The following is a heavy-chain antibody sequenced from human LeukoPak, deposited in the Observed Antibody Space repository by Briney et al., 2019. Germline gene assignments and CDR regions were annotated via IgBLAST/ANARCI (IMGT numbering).Heavy chain of an antibody. CDR3: ARDRLTYYYDSSGYYYPYFDY. J-gene: IGHJ4*02. Sequence: GGSLRLSCAASGFTFSSYGMHWVRQAPGKGLEWVAVISYDGSNKYYADSVEGRFTISRDNSKNTLYLQMNSLRAEDTAVYYCARDRLTYYYDSSGYYYPYFDYWGQGTLVTVSS. CDR2: ISYDGSNK. D-gene: IGHD3-22*01. V-gene: IGHV3-30*03. CDR1: GFTFSSYG.